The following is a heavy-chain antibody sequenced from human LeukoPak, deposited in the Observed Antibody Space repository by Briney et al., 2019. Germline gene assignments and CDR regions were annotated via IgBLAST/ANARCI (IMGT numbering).Heavy chain of an antibody. CDR1: GYTFTSYG. V-gene: IGHV1-69*13. CDR2: IIPIFGTA. J-gene: IGHJ4*02. Sequence: GASVKVSCKASGYTFTSYGISWVRQAPGQGLEWMGGIIPIFGTANYAQKFQGRVTITADESTSTAYMELSSLRSEDTAVYYCARVKWGLRENYFDYWGQGTLVTVSS. D-gene: IGHD1-26*01. CDR3: ARVKWGLRENYFDY.